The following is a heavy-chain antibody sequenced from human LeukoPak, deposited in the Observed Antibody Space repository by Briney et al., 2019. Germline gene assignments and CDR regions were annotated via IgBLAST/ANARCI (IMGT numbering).Heavy chain of an antibody. CDR1: GGTFSNYA. Sequence: ASVKVSCKATGGTFSNYAINWVRQAPGQGLEWMGRIIPIFGTADYAQKFQGRVTITTEKSTSTAHMELSSLRSEDTAVYYCARSEDGFYRGWFDPWGQGTLVTVSS. CDR3: ARSEDGFYRGWFDP. V-gene: IGHV1-69*05. D-gene: IGHD3-3*01. J-gene: IGHJ5*02. CDR2: IIPIFGTA.